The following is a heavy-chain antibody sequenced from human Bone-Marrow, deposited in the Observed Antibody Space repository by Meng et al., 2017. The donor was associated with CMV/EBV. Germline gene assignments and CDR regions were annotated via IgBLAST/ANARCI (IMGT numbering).Heavy chain of an antibody. D-gene: IGHD6-19*01. J-gene: IGHJ4*02. CDR3: ARATYSSGRFDY. Sequence: SETLSLTCSVSGGSISSTNSYWAWIRQSPGKGLEWIGYIYYSGSTYYNPSLKSRVTISVDTSKNQFSLKLSSVTAADTAVYYCARATYSSGRFDYWGRGTLVTVSS. V-gene: IGHV4-31*03. CDR2: IYYSGST. CDR1: GGSISSTNSY.